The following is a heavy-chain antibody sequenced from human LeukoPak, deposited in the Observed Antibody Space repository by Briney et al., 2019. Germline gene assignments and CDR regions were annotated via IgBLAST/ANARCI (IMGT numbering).Heavy chain of an antibody. J-gene: IGHJ4*02. V-gene: IGHV1-2*04. Sequence: ASVKVSCKASGYTFTGYYIHWVRQAPGQGLEWMGWINPDNGGTNYAQKFQGWVTMTRDTSISTAYMELSRLRSEDTAVYYCARGTPLGGTKFDYWGQGTLVTVSS. CDR3: ARGTPLGGTKFDY. CDR1: GYTFTGYY. CDR2: INPDNGGT. D-gene: IGHD1-14*01.